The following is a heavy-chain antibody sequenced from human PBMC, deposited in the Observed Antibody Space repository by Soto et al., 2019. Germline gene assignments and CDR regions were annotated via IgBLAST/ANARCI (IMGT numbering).Heavy chain of an antibody. V-gene: IGHV1-3*01. J-gene: IGHJ5*02. D-gene: IGHD2-2*01. Sequence: ASVKVSCKASGYTFSTYAVHWVRQSPGQRPEWMGWINPGNSNTKYSQKFQGRFTMTRDTSASTAYMELSSLRSGDTAVYYCAREYCTSTSCYSFFYPWGQGTLVTVSS. CDR2: INPGNSNT. CDR3: AREYCTSTSCYSFFYP. CDR1: GYTFSTYA.